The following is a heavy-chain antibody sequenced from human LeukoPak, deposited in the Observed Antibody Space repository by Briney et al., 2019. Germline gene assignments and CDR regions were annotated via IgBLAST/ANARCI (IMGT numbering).Heavy chain of an antibody. J-gene: IGHJ4*02. V-gene: IGHV5-51*01. Sequence: GEPLKISYKGSGYRFTSYWIGWVRPMPGKGLEWMGIIYPGDSDTRYSPSFQGQVTISADKSNSTAYLKWSSLKASDTAMYYCARRMDDYSHSGFDYWGQGTPVIVSS. CDR2: IYPGDSDT. D-gene: IGHD4-11*01. CDR3: ARRMDDYSHSGFDY. CDR1: GYRFTSYW.